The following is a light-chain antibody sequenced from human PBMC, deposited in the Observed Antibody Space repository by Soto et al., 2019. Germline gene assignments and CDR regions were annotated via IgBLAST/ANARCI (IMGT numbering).Light chain of an antibody. CDR2: RTF. Sequence: IVLTQSPGTLSLSPGERATLSCRASQPITRRYLAWYQHQPGQAPRLLIYRTFARAPGIPDRFSGGGSGTDFTLTISRLEREDFAVYYCQQYDTSPPTFGQGTRLDIK. CDR1: QPITRRY. CDR3: QQYDTSPPT. V-gene: IGKV3-20*01. J-gene: IGKJ5*01.